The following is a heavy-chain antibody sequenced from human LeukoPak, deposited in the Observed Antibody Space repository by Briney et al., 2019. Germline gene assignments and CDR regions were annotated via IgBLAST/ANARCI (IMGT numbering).Heavy chain of an antibody. V-gene: IGHV4-59*08. CDR2: IYYSGST. J-gene: IGHJ4*02. Sequence: SETLSLTCTVSGGSISSYYWSWIRQPPGKGLEWIGYIYYSGSTNYNPSPKSRVTISVDTSKNQFSLKLSSVTAADTAVYYCARAYGSGSHTAFDYWGQGTLVTVSS. CDR1: GGSISSYY. CDR3: ARAYGSGSHTAFDY. D-gene: IGHD3-10*01.